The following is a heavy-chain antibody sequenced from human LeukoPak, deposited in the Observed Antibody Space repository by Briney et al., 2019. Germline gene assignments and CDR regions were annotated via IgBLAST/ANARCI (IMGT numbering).Heavy chain of an antibody. D-gene: IGHD3-10*01. CDR1: GFTFTSYA. J-gene: IGHJ6*02. CDR3: AKDLFPYLYGSGSTDGMDV. Sequence: GGSLRLSCVASGFTFTSYAMNWVRQAPGKGLEWVSYISSSGSTIYYADSVQGRFTISRDNAKNSLCLQMNSLRAEDTAVYYCAKDLFPYLYGSGSTDGMDVWGQGTTVTVSS. V-gene: IGHV3-48*04. CDR2: ISSSGSTI.